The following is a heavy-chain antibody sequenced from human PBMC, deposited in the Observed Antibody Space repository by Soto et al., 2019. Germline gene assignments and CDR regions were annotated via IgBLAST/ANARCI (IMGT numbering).Heavy chain of an antibody. D-gene: IGHD3-10*01. CDR3: AKRHYYGSGSFALAT. Sequence: EVRLLESGGGLVQPGGSLRLSCAGSGFTFSRNAMSWVRQAPGKGLEWVSSVSGEGYASYYADSVKGRFTVYRHNPKTTQYLQMNRLRAEEPAVYYCAKRHYYGSGSFALATWGQGTLVTVSS. V-gene: IGHV3-23*01. CDR1: GFTFSRNA. CDR2: VSGEGYAS. J-gene: IGHJ4*03.